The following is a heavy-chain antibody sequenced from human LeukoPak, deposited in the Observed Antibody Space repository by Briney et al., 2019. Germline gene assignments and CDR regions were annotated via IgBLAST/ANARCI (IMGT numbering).Heavy chain of an antibody. J-gene: IGHJ3*02. V-gene: IGHV4-4*07. Sequence: SETLSLTCTVSGGSINSYYWSWIRQPAGKGLEWIGRIYTSGSTSYNSSLKSRVTMSIDTSKNQFSLKLSSVTAADTAVYYCAREGEVVRAFDIWGQGTMVTVSS. CDR3: AREGEVVRAFDI. D-gene: IGHD2-15*01. CDR1: GGSINSYY. CDR2: IYTSGST.